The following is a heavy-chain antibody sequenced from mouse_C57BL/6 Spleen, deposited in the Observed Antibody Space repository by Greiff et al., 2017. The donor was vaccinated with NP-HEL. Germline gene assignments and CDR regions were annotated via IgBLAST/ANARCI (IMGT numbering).Heavy chain of an antibody. D-gene: IGHD1-1*01. CDR1: GYTFTDYE. Sequence: QVQLQQSGAELVRPGASVTLSCKASGYTFTDYEMHWVKQTPVHGLEWIGAIDPETGGTAYNQKFKGKAILTADKSSSTAYMELRSLTSEDSAVYYFTRSPYYGSSTGGYYFDYWGQGTTLTVSS. V-gene: IGHV1-15*01. CDR3: TRSPYYGSSTGGYYFDY. CDR2: IDPETGGT. J-gene: IGHJ2*01.